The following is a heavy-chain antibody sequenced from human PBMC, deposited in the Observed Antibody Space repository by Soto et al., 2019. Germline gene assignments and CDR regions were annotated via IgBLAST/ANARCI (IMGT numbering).Heavy chain of an antibody. CDR3: ARDHLFYSKGLPDY. CDR1: GFTFGDYY. CDR2: ISSSGSTI. J-gene: IGHJ4*02. V-gene: IGHV3-11*01. D-gene: IGHD4-4*01. Sequence: PGGSLRLSCAASGFTFGDYYMSWIRQAPGKGLEWVSYISSSGSTIYYADSVKGRFTISRDNAKNSLYLQMNSLRAEDTAVCYCARDHLFYSKGLPDYWGQGTLLTVSS.